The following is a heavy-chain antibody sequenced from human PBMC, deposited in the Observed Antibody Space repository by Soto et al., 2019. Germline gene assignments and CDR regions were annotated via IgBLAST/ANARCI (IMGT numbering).Heavy chain of an antibody. D-gene: IGHD6-19*01. CDR1: GGSISSYY. V-gene: IGHV4-39*01. CDR3: ARRPMVGPVAENAFDI. CDR2: VYYSGTT. J-gene: IGHJ3*02. Sequence: SETLSLTCTVSGGSISSYYWNWIRQSPGKGLEWIGSVYYSGTTYYNPSLKRRVTISVDTYNQFSLKLSSVTAADTAYYFCARRPMVGPVAENAFDIWGQGTRVTVSS.